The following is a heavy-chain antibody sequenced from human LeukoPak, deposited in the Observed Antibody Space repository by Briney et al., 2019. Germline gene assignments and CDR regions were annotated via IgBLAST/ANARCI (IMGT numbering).Heavy chain of an antibody. J-gene: IGHJ5*02. Sequence: GESLKISCKGSGYSFTNYWIGWVRQMPGKRLEWMGIIYPGDSDTRYSPSFQGQVTISADKSISTAYLQWSSLKASDTAMYYCARSGYCSSTSCYGVFDPWGQGTLVTVSS. CDR3: ARSGYCSSTSCYGVFDP. CDR1: GYSFTNYW. CDR2: IYPGDSDT. D-gene: IGHD2-2*01. V-gene: IGHV5-51*01.